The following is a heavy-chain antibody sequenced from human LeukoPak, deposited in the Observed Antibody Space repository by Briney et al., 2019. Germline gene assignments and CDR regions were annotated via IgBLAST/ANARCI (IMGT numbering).Heavy chain of an antibody. CDR1: GYSFNIYE. CDR3: SRGPRFDP. V-gene: IGHV1-8*01. CDR2: VNPNSGDT. J-gene: IGHJ5*02. Sequence: ASVKVSCKTSGYSFNIYEINWVRQATGQGLEWMGWVNPNSGDTDYAQKFQGRLTMTRDTSISTAYMELSGLRLEDTAVYYCSRGPRFDPWGQGTQVTVSS.